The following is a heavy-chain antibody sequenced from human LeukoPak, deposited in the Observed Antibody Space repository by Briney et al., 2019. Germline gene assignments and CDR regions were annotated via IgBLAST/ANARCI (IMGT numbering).Heavy chain of an antibody. CDR2: MNPNSGNT. J-gene: IGHJ4*02. CDR1: GYSFTTFH. D-gene: IGHD2/OR15-2a*01. Sequence: ASVKVSCKTTGYSFTTFHINWVRQAPGQGLEWMGWMNPNSGNTGYAQKFQGRVTMTRNTSISTAYMELSSLRSEDTAVYYCARARGNILFDYWGQGTLVTVSS. V-gene: IGHV1-8*02. CDR3: ARARGNILFDY.